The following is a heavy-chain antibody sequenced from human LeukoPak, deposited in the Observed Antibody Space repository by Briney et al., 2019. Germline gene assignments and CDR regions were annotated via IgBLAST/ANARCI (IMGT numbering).Heavy chain of an antibody. CDR2: INHSGST. Sequence: PSETLSLTCAVFGGSFSSYYWTWIRQPPGKGLEWIGEINHSGSTNYNPSLKSRVTISVDTSKHQFSLRLNSVTAADTAVYYCARGPVVDYFDGSGYNYFDSWGQGTPVTVSS. CDR3: ARGPVVDYFDGSGYNYFDS. V-gene: IGHV4-34*01. CDR1: GGSFSSYY. J-gene: IGHJ4*02. D-gene: IGHD3-22*01.